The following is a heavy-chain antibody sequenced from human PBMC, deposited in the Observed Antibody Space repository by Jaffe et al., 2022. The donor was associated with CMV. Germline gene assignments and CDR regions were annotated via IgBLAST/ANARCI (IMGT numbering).Heavy chain of an antibody. CDR2: FDPEDGET. CDR1: GYTLTELS. D-gene: IGHD3-10*01. V-gene: IGHV1-24*01. J-gene: IGHJ4*02. CDR3: ATFSSITMVRGVITYRPFDY. Sequence: QVQLVQSGAEVKKPGASVKVSCKVSGYTLTELSMHWVRQAPGKGLEWMGGFDPEDGETIYAQKFQGRVTMTEDTSTDTAYMELSSLRSEDTAVYYCATFSSITMVRGVITYRPFDYWGQGTLVTVSS.